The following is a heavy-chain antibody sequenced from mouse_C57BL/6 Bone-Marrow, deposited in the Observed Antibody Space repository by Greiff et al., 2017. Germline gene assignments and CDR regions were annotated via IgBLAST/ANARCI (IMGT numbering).Heavy chain of an antibody. CDR1: GFSLSTFGMG. Sequence: QVTLKESGPGILQPSQTLSLTCPFSGFSLSTFGMGVVWIRQPSGKGLEWLAPTWWDDDKYYNPALKSWLTISKDTSNNQVFLKIANVDAADTATYYCARMGHYFDYWGQGTTLTVSS. CDR2: TWWDDDK. V-gene: IGHV8-8*01. CDR3: ARMGHYFDY. J-gene: IGHJ2*01.